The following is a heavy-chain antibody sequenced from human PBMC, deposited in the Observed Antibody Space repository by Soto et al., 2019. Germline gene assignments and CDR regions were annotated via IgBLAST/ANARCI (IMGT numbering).Heavy chain of an antibody. CDR1: GFNFSNHW. V-gene: IGHV3-74*01. J-gene: IGHJ5*02. CDR3: ARESGDWPLNWFDP. CDR2: ITSDGKSK. D-gene: IGHD2-21*02. Sequence: GGSLRLCCAASGFNFSNHWMHWVRQRPAEGLVRVSRITSDGKSKAYAESVKGRFAISRDNAKNTLYLQMNGLTAEDTAVYYCARESGDWPLNWFDPWGQGTLVTVSS.